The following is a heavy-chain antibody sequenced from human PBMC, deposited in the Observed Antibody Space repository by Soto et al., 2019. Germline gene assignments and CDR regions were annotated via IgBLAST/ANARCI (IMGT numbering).Heavy chain of an antibody. CDR1: GGPISSYY. J-gene: IGHJ6*02. CDR3: AREGLTGTIGLYYYYGMDV. V-gene: IGHV4-59*01. Sequence: QVQLQESGPGLVKPSETLSLTCTVSGGPISSYYWSWIRQPPGKGLEWIGYIYYSGSTNYNPSLKSRVTISVDTSKNQFSLKLSSVTAADTAVYYCAREGLTGTIGLYYYYGMDVWGQGTTVTVSS. D-gene: IGHD1-7*01. CDR2: IYYSGST.